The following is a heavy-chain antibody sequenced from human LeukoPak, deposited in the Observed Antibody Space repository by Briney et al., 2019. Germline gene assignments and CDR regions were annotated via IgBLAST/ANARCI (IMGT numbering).Heavy chain of an antibody. D-gene: IGHD6-13*01. CDR3: ARDAYSSSEVDWFDP. V-gene: IGHV4-61*08. J-gene: IGHJ5*02. CDR2: IYYTGST. CDR1: GGSISSGGYY. Sequence: SETLSLTCTVSGGSISSGGYYWSWIRQHPGKGLEWIGYIYYTGSTNYNPSLKSRVTISVDTSKNQFSLKLSSVTAADMAVYYCARDAYSSSEVDWFDPWGQGTLVTVSS.